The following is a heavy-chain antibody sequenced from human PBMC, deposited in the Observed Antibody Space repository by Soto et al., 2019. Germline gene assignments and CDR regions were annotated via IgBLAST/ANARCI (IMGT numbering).Heavy chain of an antibody. Sequence: QVQLQQWGAGLLKPSETLSLTCAVYGGSYSGYYWSWIRQPPGKELEWIGEINHSGSTNYNPSLKSRVTISVDTSKNQFSLKLSSVTAADTAVYYCARGLIDYVWGSYRYNHRWFDPWGQGTLVTVSS. CDR2: INHSGST. V-gene: IGHV4-34*01. CDR3: ARGLIDYVWGSYRYNHRWFDP. J-gene: IGHJ5*02. D-gene: IGHD3-16*02. CDR1: GGSYSGYY.